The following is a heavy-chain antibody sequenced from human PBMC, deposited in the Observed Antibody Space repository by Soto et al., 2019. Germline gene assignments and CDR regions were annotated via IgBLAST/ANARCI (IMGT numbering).Heavy chain of an antibody. CDR1: GYTFTDYW. CDR3: ARHISNCRYYYYAMDV. CDR2: IYPGDSDT. Sequence: PGESLKISCKGSGYTFTDYWIGWVRQLPAKGLAWMGIIYPGDSDTRYSPSFQGHVTITVDKSTNTAYLQWNTLRASDTAMYYCARHISNCRYYYYAMDVWGQGTTVTVSS. V-gene: IGHV5-51*01. D-gene: IGHD4-4*01. J-gene: IGHJ6*02.